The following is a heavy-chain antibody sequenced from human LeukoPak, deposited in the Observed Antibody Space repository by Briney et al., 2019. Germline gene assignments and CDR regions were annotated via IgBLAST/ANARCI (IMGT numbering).Heavy chain of an antibody. CDR3: ARSTFYGSGSKRGYWFDP. D-gene: IGHD3-10*01. V-gene: IGHV4-4*07. CDR2: IYTSGNT. CDR1: GDSISGYF. Sequence: SETLSLTCTVSGDSISGYFWSWIRQPAGKGLEWIGRIYTSGNTNYNPSLKSRVTISVDTSKNQFSLKLSSVTAADTAVYYCARSTFYGSGSKRGYWFDPWGQGTLVTVSS. J-gene: IGHJ5*02.